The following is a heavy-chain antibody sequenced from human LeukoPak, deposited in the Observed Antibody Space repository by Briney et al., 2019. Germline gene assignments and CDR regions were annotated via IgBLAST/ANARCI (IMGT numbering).Heavy chain of an antibody. V-gene: IGHV4-4*02. CDR1: GDSISSSNW. CDR2: IYHSGNT. CDR3: ARVDWYEGLDY. J-gene: IGHJ4*02. Sequence: LRRTLSLTCAVSGDSISSSNWWSWVRQPPGKGLEWIGEIYHSGNTNYNPSLKSRVTISVDKSKNQFSLKLTSVTAADTAVYYCARVDWYEGLDYWGQGTLVTVSS. D-gene: IGHD2-21*01.